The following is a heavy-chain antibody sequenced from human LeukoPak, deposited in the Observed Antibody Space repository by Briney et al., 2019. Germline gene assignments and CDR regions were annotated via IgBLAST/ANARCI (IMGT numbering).Heavy chain of an antibody. V-gene: IGHV4-4*02. CDR2: IYHSGST. CDR3: ARDRQGDYYGSGSYLYCYYYMDV. Sequence: SETLSLTCAVSGGSISSSNWWSWVRQPPGKGLEWIGEIYHSGSTNYNPSLKSRVTISVDTSKNQFSLKLSSVTAADTAVYYCARDRQGDYYGSGSYLYCYYYMDVWGKGTTVTVSS. CDR1: GGSISSSNW. J-gene: IGHJ6*03. D-gene: IGHD3-10*01.